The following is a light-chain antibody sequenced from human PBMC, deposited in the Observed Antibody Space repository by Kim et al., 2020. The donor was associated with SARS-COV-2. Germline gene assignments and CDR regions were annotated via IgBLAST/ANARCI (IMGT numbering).Light chain of an antibody. CDR2: GKN. V-gene: IGLV3-19*01. CDR1: GLRSYY. CDR3: NSRDSSGNHWV. Sequence: AWGSTDRTTCQGDGLRSYYASWYQQKPGQAPVLVIYGKNNRPSGIPDRFSGSSSGNTASLTITGAQAEDEADYYCNSRDSSGNHWVFGGGTQLTVL. J-gene: IGLJ3*02.